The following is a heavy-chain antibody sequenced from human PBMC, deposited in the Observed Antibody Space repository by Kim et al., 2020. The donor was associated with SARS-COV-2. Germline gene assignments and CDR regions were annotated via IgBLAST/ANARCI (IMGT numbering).Heavy chain of an antibody. D-gene: IGHD6-13*01. Sequence: GGSLRLSCAASGFTFSRFGMHWVRQAPGKGLEWVSHIWYNGVDKFYAETVKGRFIISRDNSKNTLYLQMNSLRAEDTAIYYCAKDLGWSAGDFWGQGTLVTVSS. V-gene: IGHV3-33*06. CDR1: GFTFSRFG. J-gene: IGHJ4*02. CDR3: AKDLGWSAGDF. CDR2: IWYNGVDK.